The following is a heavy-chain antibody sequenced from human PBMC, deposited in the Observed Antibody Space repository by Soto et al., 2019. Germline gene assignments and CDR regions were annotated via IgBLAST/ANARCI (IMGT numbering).Heavy chain of an antibody. CDR2: ISGSGDST. V-gene: IGHV3-23*01. Sequence: DVQLLESGGGLVQPGGSLRLSCAASGFTFSSYAMNWVRQAPGKGLEWVSAISGSGDSTYYVDSVKGRFTISRDNSNNTLYLQMNSLRAEDTAVYYCAKDHPWELLPSGFDPWGQGTLVTVSS. J-gene: IGHJ5*02. D-gene: IGHD1-26*01. CDR1: GFTFSSYA. CDR3: AKDHPWELLPSGFDP.